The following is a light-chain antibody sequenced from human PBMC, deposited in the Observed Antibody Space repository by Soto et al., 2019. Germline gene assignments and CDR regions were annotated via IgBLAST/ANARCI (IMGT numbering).Light chain of an antibody. CDR3: QQNGSSPLA. J-gene: IGKJ4*01. Sequence: EIVLTQSPGTLSLSPGERATLSCRASQSVSSSYLAWYQQKPGQAPRLLIYGASSRATGIPDRFSGSGSGTEFTLYISRLEPEALAVYYCQQNGSSPLALGGRNKVEIK. CDR1: QSVSSSY. CDR2: GAS. V-gene: IGKV3-20*01.